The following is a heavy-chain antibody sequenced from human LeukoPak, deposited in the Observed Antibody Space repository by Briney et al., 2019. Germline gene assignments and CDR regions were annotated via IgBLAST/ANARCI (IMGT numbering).Heavy chain of an antibody. CDR3: ARESYYYDSRRDYYYYYMDV. Sequence: PSETLSLTCTVSGGSISSYYWSWIRQPAGKGLEWIGRIYTSGSTNYNPSLKSRVTMSVDTSKNQFSLKLSSVTAADTAVYYCARESYYYDSRRDYYYYYMDVWGKGTTVTVSS. D-gene: IGHD3-22*01. V-gene: IGHV4-4*07. CDR1: GGSISSYY. J-gene: IGHJ6*03. CDR2: IYTSGST.